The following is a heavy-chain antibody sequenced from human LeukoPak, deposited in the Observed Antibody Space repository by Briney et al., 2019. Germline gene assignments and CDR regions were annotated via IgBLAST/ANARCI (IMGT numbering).Heavy chain of an antibody. CDR2: IIPIFGTA. Sequence: ASVKVSCKASGGTFSSYAISWVRQAPGQGLEWMGGIIPIFGTANYAQKFQGRVTITADESTSTAYMELSSLRSEDTAVCYCARSNSGSYYYYYGMDVWGQGTTVTVSS. CDR1: GGTFSSYA. V-gene: IGHV1-69*13. D-gene: IGHD1-26*01. J-gene: IGHJ6*02. CDR3: ARSNSGSYYYYYGMDV.